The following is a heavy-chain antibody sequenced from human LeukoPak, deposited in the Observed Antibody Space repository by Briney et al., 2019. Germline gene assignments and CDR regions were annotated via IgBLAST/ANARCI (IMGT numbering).Heavy chain of an antibody. J-gene: IGHJ4*02. CDR3: AKGQGGCSSTSCHLDY. Sequence: GGSLRLSCAASGFTFSSYGMHWVRQAPGKGLEWVAFIRYDGSNKYYADSVKGRFTISRDNSKNTLYLQMNSLRAEDTAVYYCAKGQGGCSSTSCHLDYWGQGTLVTVSS. V-gene: IGHV3-30*02. D-gene: IGHD2-2*01. CDR2: IRYDGSNK. CDR1: GFTFSSYG.